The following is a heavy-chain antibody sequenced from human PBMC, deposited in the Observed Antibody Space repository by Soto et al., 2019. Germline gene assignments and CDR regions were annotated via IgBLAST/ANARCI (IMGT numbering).Heavy chain of an antibody. J-gene: IGHJ5*02. CDR2: IYYLGNT. CDR3: ARATGPILTGDNWFDP. V-gene: IGHV4-39*07. D-gene: IGHD3-9*01. CDR1: GDSMTNNNFY. Sequence: CRTCTVSGDSMTNNNFYWGWVRQPPGKGLDWIGNIYYLGNTNYNPSLKSRVTMSVDTSKNHFSLRLTSVTAADTAVYYCARATGPILTGDNWFDPWGQGTLVTVSS.